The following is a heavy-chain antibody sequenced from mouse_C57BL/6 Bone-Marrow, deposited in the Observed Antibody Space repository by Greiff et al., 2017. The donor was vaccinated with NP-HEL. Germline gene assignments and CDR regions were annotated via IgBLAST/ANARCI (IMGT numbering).Heavy chain of an antibody. CDR1: GFTFSDYY. CDR3: ARQTTVVAHWYFDV. J-gene: IGHJ1*03. D-gene: IGHD1-1*01. V-gene: IGHV5-12*01. Sequence: EVKLQESGGGLVQPGGSLKLSCAASGFTFSDYYMYWVRQTPEKRLEWVAYISNGGGSTYYPDTVKGRFTISRDNAKNTLYLQMSRLKSEDTAMYYCARQTTVVAHWYFDVWGTGTTVTVSS. CDR2: ISNGGGST.